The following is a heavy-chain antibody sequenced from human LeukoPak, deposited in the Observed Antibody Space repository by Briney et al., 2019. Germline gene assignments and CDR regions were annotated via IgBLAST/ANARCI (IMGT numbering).Heavy chain of an antibody. Sequence: PGGSLRLSCAASGFTFSSYGMHWVRQAPGKGLEWVAVISYDGSNKYYADSVKGRFTISRDNSKNTLYLQMNSLRAEDTAVYYCAKHFRYDSSGYDYWGQGTLVTVSS. CDR2: ISYDGSNK. CDR1: GFTFSSYG. D-gene: IGHD3-22*01. J-gene: IGHJ4*02. CDR3: AKHFRYDSSGYDY. V-gene: IGHV3-30*18.